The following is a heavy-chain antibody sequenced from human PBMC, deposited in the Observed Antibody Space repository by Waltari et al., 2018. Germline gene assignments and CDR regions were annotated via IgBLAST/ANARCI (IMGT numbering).Heavy chain of an antibody. CDR2: IKQDGSEK. D-gene: IGHD6-19*01. CDR3: ARGLSVAGRDWFDP. Sequence: EVQLVESGGGLVQPGGSLRLSCAASGFTFSSYWMSWVRQAPGKGLEWVANIKQDGSEKYYVDSVKGRFTISRDNAKNSLYLQMNSLRAEDTAVYYCARGLSVAGRDWFDPWGQGTLVTVSS. J-gene: IGHJ5*02. V-gene: IGHV3-7*03. CDR1: GFTFSSYW.